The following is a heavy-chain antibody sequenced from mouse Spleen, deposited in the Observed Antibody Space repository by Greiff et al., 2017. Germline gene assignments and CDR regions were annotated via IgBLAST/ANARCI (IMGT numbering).Heavy chain of an antibody. V-gene: IGHV1-15*01. CDR2: IDPETGGT. J-gene: IGHJ2*01. Sequence: VQLHQSGAELVRPGASVTLSCKASGYTFTDYEMHWVKQTPVHGLEWIGAIDPETGGTAYNQKFKGKAILTADKSSSTAYMELRSLTSEDSAVYYCTRGEGYFDYRGQGTTLTVSS. CDR1: GYTFTDYE. CDR3: TRGEGYFDY.